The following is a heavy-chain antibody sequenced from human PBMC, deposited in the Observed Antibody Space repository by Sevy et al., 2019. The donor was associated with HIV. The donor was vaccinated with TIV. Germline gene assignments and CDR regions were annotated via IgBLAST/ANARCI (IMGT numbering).Heavy chain of an antibody. CDR1: GFSFSDYY. CDR3: TRELWPGDY. CDR2: IYQDGSQE. Sequence: GGSQRLSCAACGFSFSDYYMGWVRQAPGKGLEWVANIYQDGSQENYVDSVKGRFTISRDNAKNSVYLQMNSLRVDDTGIYYCTRELWPGDYWGQGTLVTVSS. D-gene: IGHD2-21*01. V-gene: IGHV3-7*01. J-gene: IGHJ4*02.